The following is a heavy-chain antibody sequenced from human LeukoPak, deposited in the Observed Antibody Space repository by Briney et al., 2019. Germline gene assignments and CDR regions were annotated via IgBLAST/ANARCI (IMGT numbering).Heavy chain of an antibody. Sequence: ASVKVSCKASGYTFTGYYMHWVRQAPRQGLEWMGWINPNSGGTNYAQKFQGRVTMTRDTSISTAYMELSRLRSDDTAVYYCARDLPSGGSYLYFDYWGQGTLVTVSS. D-gene: IGHD1-26*01. CDR3: ARDLPSGGSYLYFDY. CDR1: GYTFTGYY. V-gene: IGHV1-2*02. CDR2: INPNSGGT. J-gene: IGHJ4*02.